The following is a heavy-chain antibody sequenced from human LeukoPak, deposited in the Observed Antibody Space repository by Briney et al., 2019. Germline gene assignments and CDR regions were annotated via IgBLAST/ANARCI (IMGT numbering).Heavy chain of an antibody. V-gene: IGHV3-53*01. CDR2: IYTGGST. Sequence: GGSLRLSCAASGFTVSSNYMSWVRQAQGKGLEWVSVIYTGGSTYYADSVKGRFTISRDESKNTLYLQMNSLRAEDTAIYYCARVSGSYYPFDYWGQGTLVTVSS. CDR1: GFTVSSNY. J-gene: IGHJ4*02. CDR3: ARVSGSYYPFDY. D-gene: IGHD1-26*01.